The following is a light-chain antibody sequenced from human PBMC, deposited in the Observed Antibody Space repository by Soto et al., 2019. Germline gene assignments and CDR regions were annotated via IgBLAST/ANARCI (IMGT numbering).Light chain of an antibody. CDR1: QSGSSN. V-gene: IGKV3-15*01. J-gene: IGKJ3*01. CDR3: QQYNNWPVT. Sequence: EIVMTQSPATLSVSPGERATLSCRASQSGSSNLAWYQQKPGQAPRLLIYDASTRATGIPARFSGSGSGTEFTRTFRSLQSEDFAVYSCQQYNNWPVTFGPATKVDIK. CDR2: DAS.